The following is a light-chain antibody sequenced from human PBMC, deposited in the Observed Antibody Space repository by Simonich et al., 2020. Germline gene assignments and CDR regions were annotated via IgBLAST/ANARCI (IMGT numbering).Light chain of an antibody. CDR2: DFS. J-gene: IGLJ3*02. CDR1: SSDVGGYNY. Sequence: QSALTLPASVSGSPGQSITISCTGTSSDVGGYNYVSWYQQHPGKAPKLMIYDFSKRPSGVSKRFSGSKSGNTASLTISGLQAEDEADYYCSSYTSSSTWVFGGGTKLTVL. V-gene: IGLV2-14*01. CDR3: SSYTSSSTWV.